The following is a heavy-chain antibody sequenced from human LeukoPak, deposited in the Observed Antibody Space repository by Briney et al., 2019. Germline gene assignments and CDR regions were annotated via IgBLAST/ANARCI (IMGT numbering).Heavy chain of an antibody. CDR3: ATLNRDFWTGYTYDN. Sequence: SETLSLTCTVSGGSINSYYWSWIRQPPGKGLEWLGYIYASGSTNYNPSLKSRVTISVDTSKNQFSLKVNSVTAADTAVYYCATLNRDFWTGYTYDNWGQGTLVTVSS. D-gene: IGHD3/OR15-3a*01. CDR1: GGSINSYY. V-gene: IGHV4-4*09. CDR2: IYASGST. J-gene: IGHJ4*02.